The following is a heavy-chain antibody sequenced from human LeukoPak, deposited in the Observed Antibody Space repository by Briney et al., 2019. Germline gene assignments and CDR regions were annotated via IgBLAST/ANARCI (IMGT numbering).Heavy chain of an antibody. J-gene: IGHJ3*01. V-gene: IGHV4-59*08. CDR2: IYYSGST. CDR3: ARSYGDYITGAYAFDV. D-gene: IGHD4-17*01. Sequence: SETLSLTCTVSGGSISSYYWSWIRQPPGKGLEWIGYIYYSGSTNYNPSLNSRLTISVDTSKDQFSLKLSSVTAADTAVYYCARSYGDYITGAYAFDVWGQGTMVTVSS. CDR1: GGSISSYY.